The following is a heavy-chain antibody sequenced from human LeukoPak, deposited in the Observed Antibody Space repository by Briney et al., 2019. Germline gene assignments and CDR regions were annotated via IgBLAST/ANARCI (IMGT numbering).Heavy chain of an antibody. CDR2: IYSSGST. CDR3: AKSGGYGLIDY. J-gene: IGHJ4*02. CDR1: GDSISSSSSY. Sequence: SETLSLTCTVSGDSISSSSSYWGWIRQPPGEGLEWIGSIYSSGSTYYNASLQSRVTISIDTSKNQFSLRLNSVTAADTAMYYCAKSGGYGLIDYWGQGTRVTVSS. D-gene: IGHD1-26*01. V-gene: IGHV4-39*01.